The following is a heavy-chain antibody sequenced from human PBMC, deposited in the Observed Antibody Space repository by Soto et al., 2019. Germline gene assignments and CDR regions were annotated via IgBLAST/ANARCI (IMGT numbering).Heavy chain of an antibody. CDR2: IYYSGST. D-gene: IGHD2-21*02. Sequence: KPSETLFLTCTVSGGSISSGGYYWSWIRQPPGKGLEWIGYIYYSGSTNYNPSLKSRVTISVDTSKNQFSLKLSSVTAADTAVYYCARAYGGNSFDYWGQGTLVTVSS. CDR1: GGSISSGGYY. CDR3: ARAYGGNSFDY. J-gene: IGHJ4*02. V-gene: IGHV4-61*08.